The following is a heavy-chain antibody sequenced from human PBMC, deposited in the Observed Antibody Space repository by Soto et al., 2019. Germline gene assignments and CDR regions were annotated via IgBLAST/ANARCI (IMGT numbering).Heavy chain of an antibody. J-gene: IGHJ4*02. D-gene: IGHD3-9*01. CDR3: ARTDYDILTGPYYFDY. CDR1: GFTLSVYW. Sequence: PGGSLRLSCAASGFTLSVYWMNWVRQAPGKGLEWVANIKQDGSERNYVDSVKGRFTISRDNAKNSLYLQMNSLGAEDTAVYYCARTDYDILTGPYYFDYWGQGTLVTVSS. CDR2: IKQDGSER. V-gene: IGHV3-7*01.